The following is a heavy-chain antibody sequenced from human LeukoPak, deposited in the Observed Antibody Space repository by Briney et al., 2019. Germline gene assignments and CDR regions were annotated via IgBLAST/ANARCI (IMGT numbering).Heavy chain of an antibody. CDR2: INPNSGGT. J-gene: IGHJ4*02. Sequence: SVKVSCKASGYTFTGYYMHWVRQAPGQGLEWMGWINPNSGGTNYAQKFQGRVTMTRDTSISTAYMELSRLRSDDTAVYYCARVGYILTAYFDYWGQGTLVTVSS. D-gene: IGHD3-9*01. CDR1: GYTFTGYY. CDR3: ARVGYILTAYFDY. V-gene: IGHV1-2*02.